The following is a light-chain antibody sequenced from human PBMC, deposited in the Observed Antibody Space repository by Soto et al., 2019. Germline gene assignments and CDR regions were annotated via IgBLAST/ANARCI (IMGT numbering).Light chain of an antibody. J-gene: IGKJ1*01. V-gene: IGKV1-5*03. CDR1: QSISSW. CDR2: KAS. Sequence: DIEMTQSPSTLSASVGERATITCRASQSISSWLAWYQQKPGKAPRLLIYKASTLNTKIPARFSGSGSGTEFPLTISMLQPDAFATYYCQHYDSYSEAFGQGTKVDIK. CDR3: QHYDSYSEA.